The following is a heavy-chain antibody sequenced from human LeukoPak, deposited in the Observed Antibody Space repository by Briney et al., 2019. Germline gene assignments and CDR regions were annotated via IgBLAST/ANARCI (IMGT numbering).Heavy chain of an antibody. CDR1: GGSFSGYY. J-gene: IGHJ6*02. D-gene: IGHD2-8*01. CDR3: ARLGYCTNGVCYGYYYGMDV. Sequence: SETLSLTCAVYGGSFSGYYWSWIRQPPGKGLEWIGEINHSGSTNYNPSLKSRVTISVDTSKNQFSLKLGSVTAADTAVYYCARLGYCTNGVCYGYYYGMDVWGQGTTVTVSS. CDR2: INHSGST. V-gene: IGHV4-34*01.